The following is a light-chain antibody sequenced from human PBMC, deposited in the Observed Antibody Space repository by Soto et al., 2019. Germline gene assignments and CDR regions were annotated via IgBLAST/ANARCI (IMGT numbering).Light chain of an antibody. CDR3: QQYGSSPQT. V-gene: IGKV3-20*01. J-gene: IGKJ1*01. Sequence: EIVLTQSPGTLSLSPGERATLSSRASQSVSSCYLAWYQQKPGQAPRLLIYGASSRATGIPDRFSGSVSGTDFTLTISRLEPEDFAVYYCQQYGSSPQTFGQGTKVDIK. CDR1: QSVSSCY. CDR2: GAS.